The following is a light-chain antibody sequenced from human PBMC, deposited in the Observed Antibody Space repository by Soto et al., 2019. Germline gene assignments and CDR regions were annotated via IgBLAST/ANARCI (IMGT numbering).Light chain of an antibody. Sequence: DIRMTQSPSSLSASVGDRITITCRASQSISRYLNWYQQNSGKAPKLLIYAASSLQSGVPSGFRGRGSETDCTRTINNRQPEEFATYYCQQSYNGPYTFGQGTKLEIK. CDR2: AAS. V-gene: IGKV1-39*01. CDR3: QQSYNGPYT. CDR1: QSISRY. J-gene: IGKJ2*01.